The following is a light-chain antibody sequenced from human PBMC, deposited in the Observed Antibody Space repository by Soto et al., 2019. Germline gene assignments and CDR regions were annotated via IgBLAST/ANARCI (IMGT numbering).Light chain of an antibody. CDR1: SSDVGGYNY. CDR2: EVS. Sequence: QSALTQPASVSGSPGQSITISCTGSSSDVGGYNYVSWYQQHPGKAPKLMIYEVSNRPSGVSNRFSGSKSGNTASLTISGLQAEDESDYYCSSYTSSSTRVSGTLVFGGGTKLTVL. CDR3: SSYTSSSTRVSGTLV. V-gene: IGLV2-14*01. J-gene: IGLJ2*01.